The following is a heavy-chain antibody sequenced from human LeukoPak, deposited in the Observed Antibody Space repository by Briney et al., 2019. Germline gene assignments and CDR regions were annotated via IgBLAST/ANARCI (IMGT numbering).Heavy chain of an antibody. CDR2: ISWNSGSI. J-gene: IGHJ4*02. CDR3: ARASSSWYYFDY. D-gene: IGHD6-13*01. CDR1: GFTFDDYA. V-gene: IGHV3-9*01. Sequence: LGRSLRLSCAASGFTFDDYAMHWVRQAPGKGLEWVSGISWNSGSIGYADSVKGRFTISRDNAKNSLYLQMNSLRAEDTAVYYCARASSSWYYFDYWGQGTLVTVSS.